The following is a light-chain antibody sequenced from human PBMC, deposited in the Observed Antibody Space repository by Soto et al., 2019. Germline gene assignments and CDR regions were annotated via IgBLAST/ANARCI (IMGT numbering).Light chain of an antibody. Sequence: DIQMTQSPSSLSASVGDRVTITCQASQDIRKYLNWYQQKPGRATKLLIYGASNLETGVPSRFSGSVYGTEFIFTISSLQPEDIATYYCQHYDNLPPFTFGPGTKVAIK. CDR3: QHYDNLPPFT. J-gene: IGKJ3*01. CDR1: QDIRKY. V-gene: IGKV1-33*01. CDR2: GAS.